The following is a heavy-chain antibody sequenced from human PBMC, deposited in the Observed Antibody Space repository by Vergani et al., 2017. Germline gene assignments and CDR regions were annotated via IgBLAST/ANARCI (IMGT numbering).Heavy chain of an antibody. J-gene: IGHJ4*02. CDR1: GGSISSGSYY. CDR3: ARESVDTAMVINY. D-gene: IGHD5-18*01. V-gene: IGHV4-61*02. Sequence: QVQLQESVPGLLKPSQTLSLTCTVSGGSISSGSYYWSWIRQPAGKGLEWIGRIYTSGSTNYNPSLKSRVTISVDTAKNQFSLKLSSVTAADTAVYYCARESVDTAMVINYWGQGTLVTVSS. CDR2: IYTSGST.